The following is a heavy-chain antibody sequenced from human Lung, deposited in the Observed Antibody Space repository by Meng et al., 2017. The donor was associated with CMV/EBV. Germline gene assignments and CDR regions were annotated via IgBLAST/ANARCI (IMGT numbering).Heavy chain of an antibody. V-gene: IGHV3-33*03. D-gene: IGHD1-1*01. CDR3: AKDRHGTVLYNYYGMEV. CDR1: GFTFYSYG. CDR2: IWYDGSYK. J-gene: IGHJ6*02. Sequence: GGSXRLXCGASGFTFYSYGMHWVRQAPGKGLEWVAVIWYDGSYKYYADSVKGRFTISRDNSRNTLYLQMDSLRAEDTAVYYCAKDRHGTVLYNYYGMEVWXQGTXVNGAS.